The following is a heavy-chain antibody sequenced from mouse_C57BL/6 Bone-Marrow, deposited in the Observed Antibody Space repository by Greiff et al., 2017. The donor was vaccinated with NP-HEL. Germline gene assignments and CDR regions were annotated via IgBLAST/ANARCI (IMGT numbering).Heavy chain of an antibody. Sequence: EVQGVESGGGLVQPGGSLKLSCAASGFTFSDYYMYWVRQTPEKRLEWVAYISSGGGSTYYPDTVKGPFTIARDDAKSTMYLQMSRLKSEDAAMYECANHYEYDLDYWGQGTSVTVSS. CDR1: GFTFSDYY. V-gene: IGHV5-12*01. CDR3: ANHYEYDLDY. J-gene: IGHJ4*01. D-gene: IGHD2-4*01. CDR2: ISSGGGST.